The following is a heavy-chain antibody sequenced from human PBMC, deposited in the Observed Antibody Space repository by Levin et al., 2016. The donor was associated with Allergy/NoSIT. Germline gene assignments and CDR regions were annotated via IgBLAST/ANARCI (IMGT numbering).Heavy chain of an antibody. V-gene: IGHV5-51*01. CDR3: ASSLSRYYHDTSGYYTLDY. CDR2: IYPGDSDT. D-gene: IGHD3-22*01. J-gene: IGHJ4*02. Sequence: GESLKISCKASGYRFTDYWIGWVRQVPGKGLEWMGIIYPGDSDTRYSPSFQGQVTISADFSISTAYLQWSSLKASDTAMYYCASSLSRYYHDTSGYYTLDYWGQGTLVTVSS. CDR1: GYRFTDYW.